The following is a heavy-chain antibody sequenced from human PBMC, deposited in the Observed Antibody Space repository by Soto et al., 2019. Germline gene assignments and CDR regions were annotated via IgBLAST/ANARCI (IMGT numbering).Heavy chain of an antibody. CDR3: ARVRDVYNSGVFDY. D-gene: IGHD3-10*01. CDR1: GGSISSYY. Sequence: QVQLQESGPGLVKPSETLSLTCTVSGGSISSYYWSWIRQPPGKGLEWIGYIYYSGSTNYNPSLKSRVTISVDTSKNQFALKLSSVTAADTAVYYCARVRDVYNSGVFDYWGQGTLVTVSS. CDR2: IYYSGST. V-gene: IGHV4-59*01. J-gene: IGHJ4*02.